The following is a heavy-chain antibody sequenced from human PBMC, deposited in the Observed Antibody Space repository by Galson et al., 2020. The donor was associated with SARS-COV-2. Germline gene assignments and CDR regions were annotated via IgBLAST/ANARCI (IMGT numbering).Heavy chain of an antibody. Sequence: GGSLRLSCAASGFTFSSHGMHWVRQAPGKGLEWVAVISYDGSNKYYSDSVNGRFIISRDSSKNTLYLQMNSLRAEDTAVYYCAILPPGRNSGRAGYFDLWGRGTLVTVSS. CDR1: GFTFSSHG. CDR2: ISYDGSNK. V-gene: IGHV3-30*03. CDR3: AILPPGRNSGRAGYFDL. J-gene: IGHJ2*01. D-gene: IGHD2-21*01.